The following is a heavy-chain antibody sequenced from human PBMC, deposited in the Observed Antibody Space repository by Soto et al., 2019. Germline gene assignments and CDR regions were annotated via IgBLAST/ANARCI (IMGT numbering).Heavy chain of an antibody. Sequence: QVHLVQSGAEVKKPGSSVKVSCKASGDTFSSFAISWVRQAPGQGLEGMGGTIPIFRTPDYAQKFQGRVTITVDECTNTAYMELSSLTSEDTAVYYCARDKVRQQLGGNYYYALDVWGQGTTVIVSS. CDR2: TIPIFRTP. J-gene: IGHJ6*02. CDR1: GDTFSSFA. D-gene: IGHD3-3*02. CDR3: ARDKVRQQLGGNYYYALDV. V-gene: IGHV1-69*12.